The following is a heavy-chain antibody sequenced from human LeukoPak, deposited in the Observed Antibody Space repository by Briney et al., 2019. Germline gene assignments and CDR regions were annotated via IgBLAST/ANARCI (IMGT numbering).Heavy chain of an antibody. CDR3: ARAQPAGYDILTGTRTYYYYYYMDV. D-gene: IGHD3-9*01. J-gene: IGHJ6*03. Sequence: GGSLRLSCVASGFILSRYAMTWVRQAPGKGLEWVSAISDSGGSTYYADSVKGRFTISRDNSKNTLYLQMNSLRAEDTAVYYCARAQPAGYDILTGTRTYYYYYYMDVWGKGTTVTISS. CDR2: ISDSGGST. CDR1: GFILSRYA. V-gene: IGHV3-23*01.